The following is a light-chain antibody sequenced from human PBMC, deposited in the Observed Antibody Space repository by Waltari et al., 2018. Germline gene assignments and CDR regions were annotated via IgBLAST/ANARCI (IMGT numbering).Light chain of an antibody. CDR1: SLRSYH. V-gene: IGLV3-19*01. CDR2: GKH. J-gene: IGLJ2*01. Sequence: SSELTKDPAVSVALGQTVRITCLGDSLRSYHAIWYQQKPEQAPVLPIYGKHNRPSGIPDRFSGYSSGNTASLTITEAQTEDKADYYCNSRDSNGNIFGGGTKLTVL. CDR3: NSRDSNGNI.